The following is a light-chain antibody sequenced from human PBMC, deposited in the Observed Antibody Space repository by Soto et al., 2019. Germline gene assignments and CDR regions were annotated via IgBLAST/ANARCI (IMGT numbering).Light chain of an antibody. CDR2: KAS. J-gene: IGKJ2*01. CDR3: QQYNSYPYT. CDR1: QSISSW. V-gene: IGKV1-5*03. Sequence: DIQMTQSPSTLSASVGDRVTITCRASQSISSWLAWYQQKPGKAPKLLTYKASSLESGVPVRFSGSGSGTDFALTISSLQPDDFATYYCQQYNSYPYTFGQGTKLEIK.